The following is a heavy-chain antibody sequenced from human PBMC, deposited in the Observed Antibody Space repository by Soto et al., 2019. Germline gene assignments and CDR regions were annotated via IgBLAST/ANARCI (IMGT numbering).Heavy chain of an antibody. V-gene: IGHV2-5*02. CDR1: GFSLSTSGVG. D-gene: IGHD1-7*01. CDR2: IYWDDDK. CDR3: AHTPKLELQFMWFDP. J-gene: IGHJ5*02. Sequence: LTCTFSGFSLSTSGVGVGWIRQPPGKALEWLALIYWDDDKRYSPSLKSRLTITKDTSKNQVVLTMTNMDPVDTATYYCAHTPKLELQFMWFDPWGQGTLVTVSS.